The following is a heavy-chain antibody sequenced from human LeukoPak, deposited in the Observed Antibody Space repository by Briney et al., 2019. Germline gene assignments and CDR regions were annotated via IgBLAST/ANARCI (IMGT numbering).Heavy chain of an antibody. Sequence: GESLKISCKGSGYSFTSYWIGWVRQMPGKGLEWMGIIYPGDSDTRYSPSFQGQVTISADKSICTAYLQWSSPKASDTAMYYCARHRYYGSGSYTTRPFDYWGQGTLVTVSS. CDR3: ARHRYYGSGSYTTRPFDY. J-gene: IGHJ4*02. CDR2: IYPGDSDT. CDR1: GYSFTSYW. V-gene: IGHV5-51*01. D-gene: IGHD3-10*01.